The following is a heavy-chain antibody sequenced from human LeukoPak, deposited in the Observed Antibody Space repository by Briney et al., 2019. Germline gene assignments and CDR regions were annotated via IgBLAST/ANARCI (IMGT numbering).Heavy chain of an antibody. D-gene: IGHD3-22*01. J-gene: IGHJ4*02. CDR3: ASRYYYDSSGYYLDDY. V-gene: IGHV1-2*06. Sequence: ASVKVSCKASGYTFTGYYMHWVRQAPGRGLEWMGRINPNSGGTNYAQKFQGRVTMTRDTSISTAYMELSRLRSDDTAVYYCASRYYYDSSGYYLDDYWGQGTLVTVSS. CDR2: INPNSGGT. CDR1: GYTFTGYY.